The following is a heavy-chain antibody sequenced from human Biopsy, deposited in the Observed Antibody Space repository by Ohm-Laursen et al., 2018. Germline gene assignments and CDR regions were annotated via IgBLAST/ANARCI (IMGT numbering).Heavy chain of an antibody. CDR2: IFYSGIT. CDR1: GGSVSSNVAY. J-gene: IGHJ4*02. V-gene: IGHV4-39*01. D-gene: IGHD5-24*01. CDR3: ARGPSGVATIG. Sequence: SDTLSLTCTVSGGSVSSNVAYWAWIRQPPGKGLESIGSIFYSGITYYNPSLQSRVTMSVDTSKNQFSLNLTSVTAADTAVYYCARGPSGVATIGRGQGTLVTVSS.